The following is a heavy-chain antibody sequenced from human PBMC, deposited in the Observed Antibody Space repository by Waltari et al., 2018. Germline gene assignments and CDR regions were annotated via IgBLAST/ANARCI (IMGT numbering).Heavy chain of an antibody. CDR3: ARDGYYDFWSGFNRGYYYYYMDV. CDR2: INPSGGST. D-gene: IGHD3-3*01. Sequence: QVQLVQSGAEVKKPGASVKVSCKASGYTFTSYYMHWVRQAPGQGLEWMGIINPSGGSTSYAQKFQGRVTMTRDTSTSTVYMELSSLRSEDTAVYYCARDGYYDFWSGFNRGYYYYYMDVWGKGTTVTVSS. J-gene: IGHJ6*03. V-gene: IGHV1-46*01. CDR1: GYTFTSYY.